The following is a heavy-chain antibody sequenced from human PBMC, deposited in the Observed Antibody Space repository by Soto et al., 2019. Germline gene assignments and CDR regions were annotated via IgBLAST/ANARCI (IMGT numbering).Heavy chain of an antibody. D-gene: IGHD2-2*02. CDR3: ARGNRLSVVVPAAISPAGYFDY. V-gene: IGHV4-4*02. CDR2: IYRTGST. J-gene: IGHJ4*02. Sequence: SETLSLTCAVSGGSFTSNNWCTWVRQPPGQGGEWIGEIYRTGSTNYNPSLKSRVTISLDKSENQFSLKVTSLTAADTAVYYCARGNRLSVVVPAAISPAGYFDYWGQGTLVTVSS. CDR1: GGSFTSNNW.